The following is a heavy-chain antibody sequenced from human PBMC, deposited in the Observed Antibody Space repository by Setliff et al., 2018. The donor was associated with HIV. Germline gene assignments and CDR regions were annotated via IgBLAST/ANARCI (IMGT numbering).Heavy chain of an antibody. CDR1: GASISGSF. J-gene: IGHJ6*03. Sequence: SETLSLTCTVSGASISGSFWSWIRQPPGKGLEWIGYLYSNGITANYNPSLKGRVTISVDTSRNQFSLRLTSVTAADTAVYYCARGGGILTGYWGNYRSYYMDVWDKGTTVTVSS. CDR3: ARGGGILTGYWGNYRSYYMDV. CDR2: LYSNGIT. V-gene: IGHV4-4*08. D-gene: IGHD3-9*01.